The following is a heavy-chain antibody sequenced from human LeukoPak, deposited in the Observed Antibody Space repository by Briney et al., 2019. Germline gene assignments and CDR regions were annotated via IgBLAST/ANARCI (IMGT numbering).Heavy chain of an antibody. CDR1: GGTFSSYA. CDR3: ARDPAGSSWPRA. J-gene: IGHJ6*02. V-gene: IGHV1-69*04. Sequence: SVTVSCKASGGTFSSYAISWVRQAPGQGLEWMGRIIPILGIANYAQKFQGRVTITADKSTSTAYMELSSLRSEDTAVYYCARDPAGSSWPRAWGQGTTVTVSS. CDR2: IIPILGIA. D-gene: IGHD6-13*01.